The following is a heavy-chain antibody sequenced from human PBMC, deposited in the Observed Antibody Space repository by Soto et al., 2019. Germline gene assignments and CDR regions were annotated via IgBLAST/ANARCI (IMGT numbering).Heavy chain of an antibody. Sequence: PSQTLPLTCDISWYSVSSNSAAWNWIRQSPSRGLEWLGRTYYRSKWYNDYAVSVKSRITINPDTSKNQFSLQLNSVTPEDTAVYYCASSITIFGVVPGGFDPWGQGTLVTVSS. CDR3: ASSITIFGVVPGGFDP. V-gene: IGHV6-1*01. D-gene: IGHD3-3*01. CDR1: WYSVSSNSAA. J-gene: IGHJ5*02. CDR2: TYYRSKWYN.